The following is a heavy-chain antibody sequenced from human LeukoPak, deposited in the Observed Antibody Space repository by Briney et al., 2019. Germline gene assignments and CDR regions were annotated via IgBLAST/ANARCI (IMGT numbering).Heavy chain of an antibody. V-gene: IGHV4-30-4*01. J-gene: IGHJ4*02. D-gene: IGHD3-22*01. CDR3: ARDRTDSSGYYYYFDY. Sequence: SETLSLTCTVSGGSISSGDYYWSWIRQPPGKGLEWIGYIYYSGNTYYNPSLKSRVTISVDTSKNQFSLKLSSVTAADTAVYYCARDRTDSSGYYYYFDYWGQGTLVTVSS. CDR1: GGSISSGDYY. CDR2: IYYSGNT.